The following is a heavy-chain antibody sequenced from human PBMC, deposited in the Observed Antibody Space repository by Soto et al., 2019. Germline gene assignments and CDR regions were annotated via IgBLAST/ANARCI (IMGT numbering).Heavy chain of an antibody. Sequence: ASVKVSCKASGYPLTAKYLHWVRQAPGQGLEWMGWINPSSGGTKEAQKFRGRVTMTRDTSISAAYMELSRLTSDDTAVYYCAKGGSSWTEWFDTWGQGTRGSVSS. CDR3: AKGGSSWTEWFDT. V-gene: IGHV1-2*02. CDR1: GYPLTAKY. D-gene: IGHD6-13*01. J-gene: IGHJ5*02. CDR2: INPSSGGT.